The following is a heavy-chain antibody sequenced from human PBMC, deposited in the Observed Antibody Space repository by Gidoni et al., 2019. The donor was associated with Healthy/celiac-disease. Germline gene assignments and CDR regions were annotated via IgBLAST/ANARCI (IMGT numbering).Heavy chain of an antibody. CDR2: ISYDGSNK. J-gene: IGHJ4*02. Sequence: QVQLVESGGGVVQPGRSLRLSCADSGFTFSSYAMHWVRQAPGKGLGWVAVISYDGSNKYYADSVKGRFTISRDNSKNTLYLQMNSLRAEDTAVYYCARDSHYDILTGFSYFDYWGQGTLVTVSS. V-gene: IGHV3-30-3*01. CDR1: GFTFSSYA. CDR3: ARDSHYDILTGFSYFDY. D-gene: IGHD3-9*01.